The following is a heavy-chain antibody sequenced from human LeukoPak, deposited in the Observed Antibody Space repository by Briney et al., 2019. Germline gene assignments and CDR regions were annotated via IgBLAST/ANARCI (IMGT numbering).Heavy chain of an antibody. V-gene: IGHV1-46*01. CDR1: GYTFTSYY. CDR3: ARARGIVVPAAKEVDYYYMDV. CDR2: INPSGGST. Sequence: ASVKVSCKASGYTFTSYYMHWVRQAPGQGLEWMGIINPSGGSTSYAQKFQGRVTMTRDMSTSTVYMELSSLRSEDTAVYYCARARGIVVPAAKEVDYYYMDVWGKGTTVTVSS. D-gene: IGHD2-2*01. J-gene: IGHJ6*03.